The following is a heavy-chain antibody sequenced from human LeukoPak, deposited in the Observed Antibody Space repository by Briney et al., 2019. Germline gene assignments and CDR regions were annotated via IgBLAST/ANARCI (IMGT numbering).Heavy chain of an antibody. CDR1: GFTVSSNY. CDR3: ARDPNGYCSSTSCYGDDY. CDR2: IYSGGST. J-gene: IGHJ4*02. V-gene: IGHV3-66*01. D-gene: IGHD2-2*01. Sequence: GGSLRLSCAASGFTVSSNYMSWVRQAPGKGLEWVSVIYSGGSTYYADSVKGRFTNSRDNSKNTLYLQMNSLRAEDTAVYYCARDPNGYCSSTSCYGDDYWGQGTLVTVSS.